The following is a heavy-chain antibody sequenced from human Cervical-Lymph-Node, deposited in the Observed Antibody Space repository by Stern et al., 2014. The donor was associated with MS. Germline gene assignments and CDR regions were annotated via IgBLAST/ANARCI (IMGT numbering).Heavy chain of an antibody. V-gene: IGHV3-21*01. D-gene: IGHD6-19*01. CDR1: GFTFSAYS. CDR2: ISSGSSYI. CDR3: ARDERIGVAGTHYGMDV. J-gene: IGHJ6*02. Sequence: MQLVQSGGGLVKPGGSLRLSCAASGFTFSAYSMNWVRQTPGKGLEWVSSISSGSSYISYVDSVQGRFTISRDNAKNSLFLQMNSLSAEDTAVYYCARDERIGVAGTHYGMDVWGQGTTVIVSS.